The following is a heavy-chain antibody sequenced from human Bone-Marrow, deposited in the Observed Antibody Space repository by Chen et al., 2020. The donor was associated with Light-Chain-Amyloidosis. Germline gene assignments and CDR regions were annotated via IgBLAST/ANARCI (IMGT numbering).Heavy chain of an antibody. CDR3: ARYREYSDGWGSGGFYLDS. D-gene: IGHD6-19*01. CDR2: LILGGDN. V-gene: IGHV4-34*12. CDR1: DGSFRNYF. Sequence: QVRLQQWGAGLLRPSETLSLTCAVYDGSFRNYFWTWIRQPPGRGLEWIGKLILGGDNKYNPSLRSRVTISADTSKNQFSLNLRFVTAADTATYYCARYREYSDGWGSGGFYLDSWGQGTLVSVSS. J-gene: IGHJ4*02.